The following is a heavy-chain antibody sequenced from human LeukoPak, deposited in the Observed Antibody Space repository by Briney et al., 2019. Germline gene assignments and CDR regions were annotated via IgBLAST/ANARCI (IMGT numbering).Heavy chain of an antibody. Sequence: ASVKVSCRASGYTFTDYYLHWVRQASGQGLEWMGWIHPNSGATTYAQKFQGRVSMTRDTSINTVFMELSRLTFDDTAVYYCSREDFWGQGTLVTVSA. CDR1: GYTFTDYY. CDR3: SREDF. CDR2: IHPNSGAT. V-gene: IGHV1-2*02. J-gene: IGHJ4*02.